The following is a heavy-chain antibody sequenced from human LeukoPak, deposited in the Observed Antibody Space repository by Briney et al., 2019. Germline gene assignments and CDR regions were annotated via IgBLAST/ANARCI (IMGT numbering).Heavy chain of an antibody. CDR1: GGSISSGNYY. Sequence: SETLSLTCTVSGGSISSGNYYWGWIRQPPGKGLEWIGYIYYSGSTNYNPSLKSRVTISVDTSKNQFSLKLSSVTAADTAVYYCARVRGEYSSSSENFDYWGQGTLVTVSS. D-gene: IGHD6-6*01. V-gene: IGHV4-61*01. CDR3: ARVRGEYSSSSENFDY. CDR2: IYYSGST. J-gene: IGHJ4*02.